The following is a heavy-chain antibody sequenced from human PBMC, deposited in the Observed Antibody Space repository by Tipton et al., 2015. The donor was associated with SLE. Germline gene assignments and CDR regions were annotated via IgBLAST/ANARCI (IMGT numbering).Heavy chain of an antibody. V-gene: IGHV3-48*03. J-gene: IGHJ3*02. Sequence: GSLRLSCAASGFTFSAYEMNWVRQAPGKGLEWVSYISSSGSTVYYADSVKGRFTISRDNAKNSLYLQMSSLRAEDTAVYYCAREDFGEAFDIWGQETMVTVSS. CDR3: AREDFGEAFDI. D-gene: IGHD2/OR15-2a*01. CDR2: ISSSGSTV. CDR1: GFTFSAYE.